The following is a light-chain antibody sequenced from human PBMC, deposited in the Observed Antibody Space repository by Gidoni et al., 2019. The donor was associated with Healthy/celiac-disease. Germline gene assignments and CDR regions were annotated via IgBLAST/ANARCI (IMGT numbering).Light chain of an antibody. V-gene: IGLV3-25*03. J-gene: IGLJ3*02. CDR1: ALPKQY. Sequence: SYELTQPPSVSVSPGQTARITCSGDALPKQYAYWYQQKPGQAPVLVIYKDSERPSGIPERFSGSSSGTTVTLTISGVQAEDEADYYGQSADSSGTWVFGGGTKLTVL. CDR3: QSADSSGTWV. CDR2: KDS.